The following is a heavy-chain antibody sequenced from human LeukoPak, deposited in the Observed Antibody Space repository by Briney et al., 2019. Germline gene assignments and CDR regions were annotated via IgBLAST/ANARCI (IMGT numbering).Heavy chain of an antibody. CDR3: ARGPTATHSYHYGMDI. V-gene: IGHV3-72*01. Sequence: GGSLRLSCAASGFTFSDHYMDWVRMVPGQGLEWVGRISVKPKRHTPEYAAPVNGRFFISSDDSRNSLYLQMHSLKTGDTAVYYCARGPTATHSYHYGMDIWGQGTTVTVSS. CDR2: ISVKPKRHTP. CDR1: GFTFSDHY. J-gene: IGHJ6*02. D-gene: IGHD4-17*01.